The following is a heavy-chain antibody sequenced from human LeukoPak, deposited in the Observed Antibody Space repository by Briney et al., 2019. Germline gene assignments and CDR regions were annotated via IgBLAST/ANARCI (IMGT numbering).Heavy chain of an antibody. Sequence: SETLSLTCTVSGGSISSSSYYWGWIRQPPGKGLEWIGSIYYSGSTYYNPSLKSRVTISVDTSKNQFSLKLSSVTAADTAVYYCAGRDGCNLFWYLRGSETNNCFDPWGQGTLVTVSS. CDR1: GGSISSSSYY. D-gene: IGHD5-24*01. CDR3: AGRDGCNLFWYLRGSETNNCFDP. CDR2: IYYSGST. V-gene: IGHV4-39*01. J-gene: IGHJ5*02.